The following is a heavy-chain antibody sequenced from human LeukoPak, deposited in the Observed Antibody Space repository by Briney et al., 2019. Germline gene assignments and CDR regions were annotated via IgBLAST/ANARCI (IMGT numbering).Heavy chain of an antibody. CDR2: ISAYNGNT. V-gene: IGHV1-18*01. J-gene: IGHJ4*02. CDR1: GYTFTSYG. Sequence: ASVKVSCKASGYTFTSYGISWVRQAPGQGLEWMGWISAYNGNTNYAQKLQGRVTMTTDTSTSTAYMELSTLRVEDTAVYYCARVGKNGWDFDHWGQGTLVTVSS. CDR3: ARVGKNGWDFDH. D-gene: IGHD6-19*01.